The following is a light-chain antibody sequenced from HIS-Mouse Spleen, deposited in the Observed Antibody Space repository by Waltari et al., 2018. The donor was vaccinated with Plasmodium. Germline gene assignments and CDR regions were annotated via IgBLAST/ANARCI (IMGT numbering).Light chain of an antibody. CDR3: YSTDSSGNHRV. CDR1: SLPNKY. Sequence: SYELTQPPSVSVSPGQPARITCPGDSLPNKYAYCYQQKSGQAPVLVIHEDSKRPSGIPERFSGSSSGTMATLTISGAQVEDEADYYCYSTDSSGNHRVFGGGTKLTVL. V-gene: IGLV3-10*01. J-gene: IGLJ3*02. CDR2: EDS.